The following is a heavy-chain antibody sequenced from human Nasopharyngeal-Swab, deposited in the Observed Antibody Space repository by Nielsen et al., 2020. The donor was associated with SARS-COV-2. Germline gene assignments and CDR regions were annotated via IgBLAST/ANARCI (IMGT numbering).Heavy chain of an antibody. CDR1: GFTFSSYG. J-gene: IGHJ4*02. D-gene: IGHD3-9*01. CDR2: IWYDGSNK. CDR3: AKDEAYYDILTGYYTPDY. Sequence: GESLKISCAASGFTFSSYGVHWVRQAPGKGLEWVAVIWYDGSNKYYADSVKGRFTISRDNSKNTLYLQMNSLRAEDTAVYYCAKDEAYYDILTGYYTPDYWGQGTLVTVSS. V-gene: IGHV3-30*02.